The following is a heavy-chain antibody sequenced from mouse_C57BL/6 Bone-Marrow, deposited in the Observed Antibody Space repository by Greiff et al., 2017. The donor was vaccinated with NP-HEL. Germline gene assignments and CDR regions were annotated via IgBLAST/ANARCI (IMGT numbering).Heavy chain of an antibody. CDR2: IYPRSGNT. D-gene: IGHD4-1*02. J-gene: IGHJ3*01. CDR1: GYTFTSYG. CDR3: ARPNWDSWFAY. V-gene: IGHV1-81*01. Sequence: VQLQESGAELARPGASVKLSCKASGYTFTSYGISWVKQRTGQGLEWIGEIYPRSGNTYYNEKFKGKATLTADKSSSTAYMELRSLTSEDSAVYFCARPNWDSWFAYWGKGTLVTVSA.